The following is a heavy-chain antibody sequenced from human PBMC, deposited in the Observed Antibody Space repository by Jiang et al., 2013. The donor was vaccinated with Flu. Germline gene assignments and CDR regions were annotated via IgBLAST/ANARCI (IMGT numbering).Heavy chain of an antibody. CDR1: GYSFTSYW. V-gene: IGHV5-51*01. Sequence: KKPGESLKISCKGSGYSFTSYWIGWVRQMPGKGLEWMGIIYPGDSDTRYSPSFQGQVTISADKSISTAYLQWSSLKASDTAMYYCARPRLGELSLYRYAFDIWGQGTMVTVSS. D-gene: IGHD3-16*02. J-gene: IGHJ3*02. CDR3: ARPRLGELSLYRYAFDI. CDR2: IYPGDSDT.